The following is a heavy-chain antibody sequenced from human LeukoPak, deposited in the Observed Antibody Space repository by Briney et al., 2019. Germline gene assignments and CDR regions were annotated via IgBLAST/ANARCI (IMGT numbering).Heavy chain of an antibody. CDR2: IYHSGST. CDR3: ARGCYDILTGYPQGAFDI. J-gene: IGHJ3*02. CDR1: GGSISSGGYY. D-gene: IGHD3-9*01. Sequence: SETLSLTCTVSGGSISSGGYYWSWIRQPPGKGLEWIGYIYHSGSTYYNPSLKSRVTISVDRSKNQFSLKLSSVTAADTAVYYCARGCYDILTGYPQGAFDIWGQGTMVTVSS. V-gene: IGHV4-30-2*01.